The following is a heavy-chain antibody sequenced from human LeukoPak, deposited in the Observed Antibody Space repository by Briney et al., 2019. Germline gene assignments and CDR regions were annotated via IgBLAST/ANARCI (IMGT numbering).Heavy chain of an antibody. CDR3: GKEGGA. Sequence: EGSLRLSCAASGFTFSSFTMTWVRQAPGKGLEWVSAIGGRGGSTYYADSLEGRFTIARDNSKDMVYLQMNSLKVEDTAIYYCGKEGGAWGQGTKVTVSS. J-gene: IGHJ5*02. CDR1: GFTFSSFT. V-gene: IGHV3-23*01. CDR2: IGGRGGST. D-gene: IGHD3-16*01.